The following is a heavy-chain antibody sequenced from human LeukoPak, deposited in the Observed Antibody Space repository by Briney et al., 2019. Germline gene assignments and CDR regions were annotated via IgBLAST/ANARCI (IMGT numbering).Heavy chain of an antibody. CDR2: INPSGGST. Sequence: ASVKVSCKASGYTFTSYYMHWVRQAPGQGLEWTGIINPSGGSTSYAQKFQGRVTMTRDTSTSTVYMELSSLRSEDTAVYQCVIGLHNWFDPWGQGTLVTVSS. CDR3: VIGLHNWFDP. D-gene: IGHD5-18*01. J-gene: IGHJ5*02. V-gene: IGHV1-46*01. CDR1: GYTFTSYY.